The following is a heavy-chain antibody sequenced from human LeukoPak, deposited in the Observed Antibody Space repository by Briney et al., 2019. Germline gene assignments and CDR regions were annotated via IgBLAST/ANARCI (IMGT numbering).Heavy chain of an antibody. CDR1: GFSFSTYG. Sequence: PGGSLRLSCTASGFSFSTYGMNWVRQAPGKGLEWVSYISSSNTIYYADSVKGRFTISSDNAKNSLYLQMTSLRAEDTAVYYCARIVTLNWFDPWGQGALVTVSS. CDR3: ARIVTLNWFDP. J-gene: IGHJ5*02. D-gene: IGHD3-9*01. CDR2: ISSSNTI. V-gene: IGHV3-48*01.